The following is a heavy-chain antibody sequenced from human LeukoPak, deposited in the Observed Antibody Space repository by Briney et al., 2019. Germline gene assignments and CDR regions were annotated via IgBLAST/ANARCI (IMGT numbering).Heavy chain of an antibody. CDR1: GFTFSSYA. J-gene: IGHJ3*02. CDR3: ARDVDSSGYYGDAFDI. Sequence: PGGSLRLSCAAYGFTFSSYAMHWVRQAPGRGLEWVAVISYDGSNKYYADSVKGRFTISRDNSKNTLYLQMNSLRAEDTAVYYCARDVDSSGYYGDAFDIWGQGTMVTVSS. V-gene: IGHV3-30-3*01. CDR2: ISYDGSNK. D-gene: IGHD3-22*01.